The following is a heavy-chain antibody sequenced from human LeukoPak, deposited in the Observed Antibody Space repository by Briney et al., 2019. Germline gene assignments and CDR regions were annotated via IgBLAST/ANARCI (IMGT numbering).Heavy chain of an antibody. CDR2: IYTSGST. CDR3: ARVSNSRDGYNLDAFDI. Sequence: SETLSLTCTVSGGSISSYYWSWIRQPAGKGLEWVGRIYTSGSTNYNPSLKSRVIMSVDTSKNQFSLKLSSVTAADTAVYYCARVSNSRDGYNLDAFDIWGQGTMVTVSS. V-gene: IGHV4-4*07. D-gene: IGHD5-24*01. CDR1: GGSISSYY. J-gene: IGHJ3*02.